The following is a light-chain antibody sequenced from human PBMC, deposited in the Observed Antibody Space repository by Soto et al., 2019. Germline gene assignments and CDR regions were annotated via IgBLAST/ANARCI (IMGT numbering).Light chain of an antibody. J-gene: IGLJ1*01. V-gene: IGLV1-44*01. Sequence: QSVLTQPHSASGTPGQRVTISCSGSSSNIGTSSVHWFQQLPGTDPKLLISTTNQRPSGVSERFSGSKSGTSASLAISGLQSEDAADYYCAAWDDSLNGHVFGAGTKLTVL. CDR2: TTN. CDR3: AAWDDSLNGHV. CDR1: SSNIGTSS.